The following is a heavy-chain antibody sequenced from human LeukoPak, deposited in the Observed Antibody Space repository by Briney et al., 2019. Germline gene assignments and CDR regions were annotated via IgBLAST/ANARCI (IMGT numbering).Heavy chain of an antibody. V-gene: IGHV1-69*06. CDR1: GGTFSSYA. Sequence: WASVKVSCKASGGTFSSYAISWVRQAPGQGLEWMGGIIPIFGTANYAQKFQGRVTITADKSTSTAYMELSSLRSEDTAVYYCARQTEDSYGSGSIFDYWGQGTLVTVSS. D-gene: IGHD3-10*01. CDR3: ARQTEDSYGSGSIFDY. CDR2: IIPIFGTA. J-gene: IGHJ4*02.